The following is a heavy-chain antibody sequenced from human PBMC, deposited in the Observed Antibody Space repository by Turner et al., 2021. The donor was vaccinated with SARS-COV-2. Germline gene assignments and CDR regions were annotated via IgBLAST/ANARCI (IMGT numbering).Heavy chain of an antibody. D-gene: IGHD1-20*01. CDR1: VFTVSSNY. V-gene: IGHV3-53*02. J-gene: IGHJ4*02. Sequence: EVQLVETGGGLIQPGGSMRLSCAASVFTVSSNYMHWVRQAPGKVLEWVSFIYSGGRTFYADSVKGRFTLSRDISTNTLYLQINSLRADDTPVYYCAREAPLCFNSIAFDYWGQGTLVTVSS. CDR3: AREAPLCFNSIAFDY. CDR2: IYSGGRT.